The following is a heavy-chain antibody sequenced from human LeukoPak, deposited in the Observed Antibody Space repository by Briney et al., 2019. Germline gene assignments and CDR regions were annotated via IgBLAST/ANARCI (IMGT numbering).Heavy chain of an antibody. J-gene: IGHJ5*02. Sequence: GGSLRLSCAVSGFSINNYWMTWYRQAPGKGLECVAHIKGDASEKYYLDSVKGRFTISRNNAKNSLYLQMNSLRAEDTAVYYCARQAGVTWGQGTLVTVSS. CDR1: GFSINNYW. V-gene: IGHV3-7*01. CDR3: ARQAGVT. D-gene: IGHD6-19*01. CDR2: IKGDASEK.